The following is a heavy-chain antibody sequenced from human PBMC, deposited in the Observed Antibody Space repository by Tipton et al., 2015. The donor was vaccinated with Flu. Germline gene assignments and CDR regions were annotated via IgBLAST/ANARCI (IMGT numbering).Heavy chain of an antibody. D-gene: IGHD1-26*01. CDR3: ARHSSSARGWFDP. V-gene: IGHV4-4*07. CDR1: GGSISSYY. Sequence: TLSLTCTVSGGSISSYYWSWIRQPAGKGLEWIGRIYTSGSTNYSPSLKSRVTISVDTSKNQFSLKVSSVTAADTAVYYCARHSSSARGWFDPWGQGTLVTVSS. CDR2: IYTSGST. J-gene: IGHJ5*02.